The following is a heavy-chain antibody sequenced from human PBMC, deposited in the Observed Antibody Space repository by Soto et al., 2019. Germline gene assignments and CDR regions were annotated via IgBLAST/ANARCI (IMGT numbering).Heavy chain of an antibody. J-gene: IGHJ4*02. D-gene: IGHD6-19*01. Sequence: GASVKVSCKASGGTFSSYAISWVLQAPGQGFEWMGGIIPIFGTANYAQKFQGRVTITADESTSTAYMELSSLRSEDTAVYYCARGRKQWPTEGWGQGTLVTVSS. CDR2: IIPIFGTA. CDR1: GGTFSSYA. CDR3: ARGRKQWPTEG. V-gene: IGHV1-69*01.